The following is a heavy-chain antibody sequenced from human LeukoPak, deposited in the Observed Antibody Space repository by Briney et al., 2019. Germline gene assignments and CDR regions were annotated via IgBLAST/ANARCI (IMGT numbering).Heavy chain of an antibody. CDR3: ARDKVSSNYYDSSGYYYH. D-gene: IGHD3-22*01. CDR2: ISSSSSYI. CDR1: GFTFSSYS. Sequence: GGSLRLSCAASGFTFSSYSMNWARQAPGKGLEWVSSISSSSSYIYYADSVKGRFTISRDNAKNSLYLQMNSLRAEDTAVYYCARDKVSSNYYDSSGYYYHWGQGTLVTVSS. V-gene: IGHV3-21*01. J-gene: IGHJ4*02.